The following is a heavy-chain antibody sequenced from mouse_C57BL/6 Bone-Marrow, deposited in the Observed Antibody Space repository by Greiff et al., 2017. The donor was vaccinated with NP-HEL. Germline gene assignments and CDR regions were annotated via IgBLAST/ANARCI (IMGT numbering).Heavy chain of an antibody. D-gene: IGHD2-5*01. V-gene: IGHV2-2*01. Sequence: VQGVESGPGLVQPSQSLSITCTVSGFSLTSYGVHWVRQSPGKGLEWLGVIWSGGSTDYNAAFISRLSISKDNSKSQVFFKMNSLQADDTAIYYCARRGGYSSNYGFAYWGQGTLVTVSA. CDR3: ARRGGYSSNYGFAY. J-gene: IGHJ3*01. CDR1: GFSLTSYG. CDR2: IWSGGST.